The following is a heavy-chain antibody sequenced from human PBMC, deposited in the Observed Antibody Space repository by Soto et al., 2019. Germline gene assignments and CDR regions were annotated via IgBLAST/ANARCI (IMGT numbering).Heavy chain of an antibody. D-gene: IGHD6-19*01. CDR2: IYHGGTT. CDR3: ARVHVMVVAGSTFDY. Sequence: SETLSLTCTVSRYSISSGSYWAWIRQPPGKGPEWIARIYHGGTTFYNPSLKSRITIAVDTSNNQFSLKLTSVTAADTAVYYCARVHVMVVAGSTFDYWGQGTLVTVSS. J-gene: IGHJ4*02. V-gene: IGHV4-38-2*02. CDR1: RYSISSGSY.